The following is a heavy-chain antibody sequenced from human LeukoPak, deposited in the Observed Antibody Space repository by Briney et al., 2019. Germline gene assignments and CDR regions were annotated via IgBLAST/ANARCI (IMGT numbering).Heavy chain of an antibody. CDR1: GGSISSYY. V-gene: IGHV4-59*01. CDR3: ARAPYRDDAFDI. CDR2: IYSSGGT. J-gene: IGHJ3*02. D-gene: IGHD3-16*02. Sequence: KPSETLSLTCTVSGGSISSYYWSWIRQPPGKGLEWIAYIYSSGGTYYNPSLKSRVTISVDTSKNQFSLKLSSVTAADTAVYYCARAPYRDDAFDIWGQGTMVTVSS.